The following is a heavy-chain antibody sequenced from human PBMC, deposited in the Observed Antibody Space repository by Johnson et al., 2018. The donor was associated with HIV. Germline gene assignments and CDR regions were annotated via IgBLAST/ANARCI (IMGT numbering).Heavy chain of an antibody. CDR2: IYSGGNT. CDR1: GFTFSSYA. V-gene: IGHV3-66*01. J-gene: IGHJ3*02. D-gene: IGHD6-13*01. CDR3: ARSGGYPNAFDM. Sequence: VQLVESGGGLVQPGGSLRLSCAASGFTFSSYAMHWVRQAPGKGLEWVSIIYSGGNTSYADSVKGRFTISRDNSKNSLFLQMNSLRVEDTAVYYCARSGGYPNAFDMWGQGTLVTVPA.